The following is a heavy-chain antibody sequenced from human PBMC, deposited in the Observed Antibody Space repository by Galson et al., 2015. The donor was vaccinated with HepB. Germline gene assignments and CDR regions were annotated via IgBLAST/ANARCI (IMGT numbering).Heavy chain of an antibody. CDR3: AREPFAQGAFDI. Sequence: SVKVSCKASGYTFTSYDINWVRQATGQGLEWMGWMNPNSGNTGYAQKFQGRVTMTRNTSISTAYMELSSLRSEDTAVYYCAREPFAQGAFDIWGQGTMVTVSS. V-gene: IGHV1-8*01. D-gene: IGHD3-16*01. CDR1: GYTFTSYD. J-gene: IGHJ3*02. CDR2: MNPNSGNT.